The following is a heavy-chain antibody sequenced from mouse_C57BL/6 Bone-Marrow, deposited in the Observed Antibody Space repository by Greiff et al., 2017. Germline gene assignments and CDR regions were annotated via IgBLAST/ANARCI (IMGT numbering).Heavy chain of an antibody. J-gene: IGHJ2*01. V-gene: IGHV1-54*01. CDR2: INPGSGGT. CDR3: ARMVKGY. CDR1: GYAFTNYL. Sequence: VQLQQSGAELVRPGTSVKVSCKASGYAFTNYLIEWVKQRPGQGLEWIGVINPGSGGTNYNEKFKGKATLTADKASSTAYMQLSSLTSEDSAVYCCARMVKGYWGQGTTLTVSS. D-gene: IGHD2-2*01.